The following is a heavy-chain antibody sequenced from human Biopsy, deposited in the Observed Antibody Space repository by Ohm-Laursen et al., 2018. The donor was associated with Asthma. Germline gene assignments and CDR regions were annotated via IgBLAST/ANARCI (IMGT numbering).Heavy chain of an antibody. V-gene: IGHV3-30*03. CDR2: ISSDVRE. Sequence: SLRLSCTASGFTFRNFGMHWVRQAPGKGLEWVALISSDVREWYADSVKGRFTISRDNAKNSLYLQMNSLRAEDTAVYYCVRTFHFWSPYHAEHYQLWGQGTLVTVPS. J-gene: IGHJ1*01. D-gene: IGHD3-3*02. CDR1: GFTFRNFG. CDR3: VRTFHFWSPYHAEHYQL.